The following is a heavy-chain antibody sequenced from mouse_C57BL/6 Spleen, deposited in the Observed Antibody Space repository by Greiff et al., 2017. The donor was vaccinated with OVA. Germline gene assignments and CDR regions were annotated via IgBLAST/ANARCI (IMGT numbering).Heavy chain of an antibody. CDR3: ARKEGITTVEEMDY. J-gene: IGHJ4*01. Sequence: VQLQQSGAELMKPGASEKLSCKATGYTFTGYWIEWVKQRPGHGLEGIGEILPGSGSTNYNEQFKGKATFTAETSSNTAYMQLSSLTTEDSAIYYCARKEGITTVEEMDYGGQGTSVTVSS. CDR2: ILPGSGST. V-gene: IGHV1-9*01. CDR1: GYTFTGYW. D-gene: IGHD1-1*01.